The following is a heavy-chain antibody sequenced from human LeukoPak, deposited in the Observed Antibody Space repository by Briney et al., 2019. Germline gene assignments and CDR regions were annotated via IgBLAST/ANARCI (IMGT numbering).Heavy chain of an antibody. CDR2: ISPDSNYK. J-gene: IGHJ3*02. V-gene: IGHV3-21*01. CDR1: GFTFSTYS. CDR3: ARAAYDAFDI. Sequence: GESLRLSCAASGFTFSTYSMNWLRLAPGKGLEWVSSISPDSNYKYYVDSVKGRFTISRDNAKSSLYLQMNSLRAEDTAVYYCARAAYDAFDIWGQGTMVTVSS.